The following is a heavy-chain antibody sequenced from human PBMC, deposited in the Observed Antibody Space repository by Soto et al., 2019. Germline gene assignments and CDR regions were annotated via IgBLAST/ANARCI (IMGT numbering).Heavy chain of an antibody. V-gene: IGHV1-18*01. CDR3: VKDRDSNSWPARDV. CDR1: GYTFTRNG. J-gene: IGHJ6*02. D-gene: IGHD3-22*01. CDR2: ISPNSGNT. Sequence: QVHLVQSGAEVKKPGASVNVSCKTSGYTFTRNGISWVRQAPGQGLEWMGWISPNSGNTRYAQKLQDRVIMTTDTSTSTAYTELRSLRSDDTAVYYCVKDRDSNSWPARDVWGPGTTVTVSS.